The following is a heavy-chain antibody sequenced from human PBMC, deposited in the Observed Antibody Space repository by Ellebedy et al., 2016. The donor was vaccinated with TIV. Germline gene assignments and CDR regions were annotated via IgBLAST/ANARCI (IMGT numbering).Heavy chain of an antibody. V-gene: IGHV3-13*04. Sequence: GESLKISXVASGFLFNNYAMHWVRQGPGKGLEWVSAIDAAGNTFYANSVKGRFTISRENAKTSLYLQMHSLRADDMAVYFCARESLGWKLQPLDYWGQGILVTVSS. CDR2: IDAAGNT. CDR1: GFLFNNYA. D-gene: IGHD1-1*01. J-gene: IGHJ4*02. CDR3: ARESLGWKLQPLDY.